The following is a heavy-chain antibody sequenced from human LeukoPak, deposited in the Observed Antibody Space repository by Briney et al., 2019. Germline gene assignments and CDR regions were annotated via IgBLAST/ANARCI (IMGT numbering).Heavy chain of an antibody. CDR2: IYYSGST. Sequence: PSETLSLTCTVSGGSISSYYWSWIRQPPGKGREWIGYIYYSGSTNYNPSLKSRVTISVDTSKNQFSLKLSSVTAADTAVYYCARGTKYYYDSSGYYSLDYWGQGTLVTVSS. J-gene: IGHJ4*02. CDR3: ARGTKYYYDSSGYYSLDY. D-gene: IGHD3-22*01. V-gene: IGHV4-59*01. CDR1: GGSISSYY.